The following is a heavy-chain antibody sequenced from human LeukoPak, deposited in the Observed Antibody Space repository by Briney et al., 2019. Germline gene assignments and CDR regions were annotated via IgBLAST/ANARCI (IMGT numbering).Heavy chain of an antibody. CDR2: INPNSGGT. Sequence: ASVKVSCKASGYTFTGYYVHWVRQAPGQGLEWMGRINPNSGGTNHAQKFQGRVTMTRDTSISTAYMELSRLRSDDTAVYYCARTMVRGENDYWGQGTLVTVSS. CDR3: ARTMVRGENDY. CDR1: GYTFTGYY. J-gene: IGHJ4*02. D-gene: IGHD3-10*01. V-gene: IGHV1-2*06.